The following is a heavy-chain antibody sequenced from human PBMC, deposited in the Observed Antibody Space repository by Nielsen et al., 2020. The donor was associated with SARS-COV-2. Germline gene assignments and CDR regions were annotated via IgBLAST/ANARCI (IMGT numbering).Heavy chain of an antibody. D-gene: IGHD6-6*01. Sequence: GGSLRLSCAASGFTFSSYAMSWVRQAPGKGLEWVSAISGSGGSTYYADSVKGRFTISRDNSKNTLYLQMNSLRAEDTAVYYCASADSSSPIYYFDYWGQGTLVTVSS. CDR1: GFTFSSYA. CDR3: ASADSSSPIYYFDY. CDR2: ISGSGGST. J-gene: IGHJ4*02. V-gene: IGHV3-23*01.